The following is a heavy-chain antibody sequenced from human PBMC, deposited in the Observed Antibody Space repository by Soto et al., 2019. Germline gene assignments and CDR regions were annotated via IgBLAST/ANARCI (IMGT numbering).Heavy chain of an antibody. D-gene: IGHD3-16*01. J-gene: IGHJ3*02. CDR3: ARDGLGGWLGAFDI. CDR2: IYSGDST. V-gene: IGHV3-53*01. CDR1: GFTVSSSY. Sequence: PGGSLRLSCAASGFTVSSSYMSWVRQAPGKGLEWVSGIYSGDSTYYADSVKSRYTVSRDKSKNALYHQMNFLRPEDTAVYYCARDGLGGWLGAFDIWGQGTMVTVSS.